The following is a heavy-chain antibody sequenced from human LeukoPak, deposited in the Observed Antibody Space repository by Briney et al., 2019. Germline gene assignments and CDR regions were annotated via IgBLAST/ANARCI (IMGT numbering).Heavy chain of an antibody. Sequence: ASVKVSCKASGYTFTSYYMHWVRLAPGQGLEWMGIINPSGGSTSYAQKFQGRVTMTRDTSTSTVYMELSSLRSEDTAVYYCARGGNYGSGSYYKSRFDPWGQGTLVTVSS. CDR2: INPSGGST. D-gene: IGHD3-10*01. CDR3: ARGGNYGSGSYYKSRFDP. V-gene: IGHV1-46*01. CDR1: GYTFTSYY. J-gene: IGHJ5*02.